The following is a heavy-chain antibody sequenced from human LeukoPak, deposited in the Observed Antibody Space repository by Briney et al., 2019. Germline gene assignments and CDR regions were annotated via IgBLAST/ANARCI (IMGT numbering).Heavy chain of an antibody. Sequence: SETLSLTCVVSGDSISSSNWWNWVRQPPGKGLDWIGEISHGGSIKYNPSLKSRVTISKDNSKNHFSLELTSVTAADTAVYYCTRSGGWWSLDYWGQGALVTVSS. CDR3: TRSGGWWSLDY. J-gene: IGHJ4*02. D-gene: IGHD2-8*02. CDR1: GDSISSSNW. V-gene: IGHV4-4*02. CDR2: ISHGGSI.